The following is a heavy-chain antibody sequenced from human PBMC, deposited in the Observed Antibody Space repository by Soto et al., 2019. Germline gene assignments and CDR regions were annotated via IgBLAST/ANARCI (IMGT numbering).Heavy chain of an antibody. J-gene: IGHJ6*02. Sequence: QVQVVQSGVEVRRPGSSVKVSCKASGDTFKNCVISWVRQAPGQGLEWMGGIIPVFGTSDFAQRSQGRLTITTDESTTTAYMELSRLRSEDTATYYCAAELGFGKLSVVWGQGTTVIVSS. CDR1: GDTFKNCV. V-gene: IGHV1-69*01. D-gene: IGHD3-10*01. CDR2: IIPVFGTS. CDR3: AAELGFGKLSVV.